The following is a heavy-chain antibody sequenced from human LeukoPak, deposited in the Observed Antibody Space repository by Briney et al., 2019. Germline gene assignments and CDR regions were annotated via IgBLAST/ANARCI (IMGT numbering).Heavy chain of an antibody. D-gene: IGHD1-26*01. CDR1: GGSISSYH. CDR2: IYTSGSTSGST. V-gene: IGHV4-4*07. Sequence: SETLSLTCTVSGGSISSYHWSWIRQPAGKGLEWIGRIYTSGSTSGSTNYNPSLKSRVTMSVDTSKNQFSPKLSSVTAADTAVYYCARYSGSYFRTDAFDIWGQGTMVTVSS. J-gene: IGHJ3*02. CDR3: ARYSGSYFRTDAFDI.